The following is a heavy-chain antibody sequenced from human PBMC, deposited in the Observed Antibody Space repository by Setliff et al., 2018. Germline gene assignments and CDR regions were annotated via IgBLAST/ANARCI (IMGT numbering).Heavy chain of an antibody. CDR1: GYTFTSYA. V-gene: IGHV1-24*01. CDR3: ATMHIVVVIAISDHAFDI. J-gene: IGHJ3*02. Sequence: GASVKVSCKASGYTFTSYAISWVRQAPGKGLEWMGGFDPEDGETIYAQKFQGRVTMTEDTSTDTAYMELSSLRSEDTAVYYCATMHIVVVIAISDHAFDIWGQGTMVTVSS. D-gene: IGHD2-21*01. CDR2: FDPEDGET.